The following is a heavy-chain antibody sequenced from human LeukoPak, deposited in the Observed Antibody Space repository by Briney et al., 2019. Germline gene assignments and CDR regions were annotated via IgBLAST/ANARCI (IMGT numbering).Heavy chain of an antibody. D-gene: IGHD1-1*01. CDR1: GGTFSSYA. CDR2: IIPIFGTA. CDR3: ARGEVPPSPNWFDP. J-gene: IGHJ5*02. Sequence: SVKVSCKASGGTFSSYAISWVRQAPGQGLEWMGRIIPIFGTADYAQKFQGRVTITADKSTSTAYMELSSLRSEDTAVYYCARGEVPPSPNWFDPWGQGTLVTVSS. V-gene: IGHV1-69*06.